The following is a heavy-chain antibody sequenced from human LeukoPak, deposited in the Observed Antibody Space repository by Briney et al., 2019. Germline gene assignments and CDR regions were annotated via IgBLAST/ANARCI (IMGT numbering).Heavy chain of an antibody. CDR3: ARDRNSSGWYRYYYYMDV. J-gene: IGHJ6*03. Sequence: SETLSLTCTVSGGSISSSSYYWGWIRQPPGKGLEWIGSIYYSGSTYYNPSLKSRVTISVDTSKNQFSLKLSSVTAADTAVYYCARDRNSSGWYRYYYYMDVWGKGTTVTVSS. D-gene: IGHD6-19*01. CDR2: IYYSGST. V-gene: IGHV4-39*07. CDR1: GGSISSSSYY.